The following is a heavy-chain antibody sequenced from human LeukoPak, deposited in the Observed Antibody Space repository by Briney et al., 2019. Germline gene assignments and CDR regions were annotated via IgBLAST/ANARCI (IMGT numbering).Heavy chain of an antibody. CDR1: GYTFTSYD. V-gene: IGHV1-8*01. CDR3: TRWDCTTTGCYPFDY. J-gene: IGHJ4*02. Sequence: ASVKVSCKASGYTFTSYDFNWLRQATGQGPEWMGWMNPNSGATGYAQKFQGRVTMTRSASINTAYMELTNLRSEDTAVYYCTRWDCTTTGCYPFDYWGQGTLVTVSS. D-gene: IGHD2-2*01. CDR2: MNPNSGAT.